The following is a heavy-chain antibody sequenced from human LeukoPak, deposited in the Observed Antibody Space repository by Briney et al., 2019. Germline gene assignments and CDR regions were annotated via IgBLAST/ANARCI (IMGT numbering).Heavy chain of an antibody. V-gene: IGHV4-38-2*02. CDR1: GYSISSGYY. CDR3: ARDRGLGSGSSYYYCYYMDV. J-gene: IGHJ6*03. CDR2: IYHSGST. D-gene: IGHD3-10*01. Sequence: SETLSLTCTVSGYSISSGYYWGWIRQPPGKGLEWIGSIYHSGSTYYNPSLKSRVTISVDTSKNQFSLKLSSVTAADTAVYYCARDRGLGSGSSYYYCYYMDVWGKGTTVTISS.